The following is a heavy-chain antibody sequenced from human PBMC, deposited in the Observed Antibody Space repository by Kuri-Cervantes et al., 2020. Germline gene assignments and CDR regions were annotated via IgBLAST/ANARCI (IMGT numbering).Heavy chain of an antibody. CDR1: GFTFSSYA. J-gene: IGHJ5*02. Sequence: GESLRLSCAASGFTFSSYAMTWVRQAPGKGLEWVSSISGSGGSTYYADSVKGRFTISRDNSRNTLYVQMNSLGAEDTAVYYCAKEGDSSGYLSWFDPWGQGTLVTVSS. CDR3: AKEGDSSGYLSWFDP. D-gene: IGHD3-22*01. CDR2: ISGSGGST. V-gene: IGHV3-23*01.